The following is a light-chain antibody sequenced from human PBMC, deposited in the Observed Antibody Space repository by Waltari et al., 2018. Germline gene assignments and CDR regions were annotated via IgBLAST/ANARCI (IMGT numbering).Light chain of an antibody. CDR1: QSISSW. V-gene: IGKV1-5*03. J-gene: IGKJ1*01. CDR2: KAS. Sequence: DIQMTQSPSTLSASVGDRVTITCRASQSISSWLAWYQQKPGKAPNLLIYKASSLETGVPSRFSGSGAGTEFTRTISSLQSDDFATFYCLHYNSYPRTFGQGTKVEIK. CDR3: LHYNSYPRT.